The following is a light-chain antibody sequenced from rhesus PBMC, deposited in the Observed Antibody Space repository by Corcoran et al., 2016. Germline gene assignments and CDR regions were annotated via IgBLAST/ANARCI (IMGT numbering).Light chain of an antibody. J-gene: IGKJ1*01. V-gene: IGKV3-53*02. CDR3: QQYSSSPWT. CDR1: QSVSSS. Sequence: QVILTQSPATLSLSPGERATLSCRASQSVSSSLAWYPPKPGQAPRPLIYGASSRATGIPDRFSGRWSGTEFTLTISSLEPEDVAVYYCQQYSSSPWTFGQGTKVEIK. CDR2: GAS.